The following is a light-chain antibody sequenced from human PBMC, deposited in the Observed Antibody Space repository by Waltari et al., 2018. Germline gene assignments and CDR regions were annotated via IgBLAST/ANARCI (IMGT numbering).Light chain of an antibody. CDR2: KAS. CDR1: ENVNNY. V-gene: IGKV1-39*01. J-gene: IGKJ3*01. Sequence: DIQMTQSPSSLSASVGDRVTIPCRTSENVNNYLNWYQQKPGKAPKLLIYKASTLQSGVPSRFSGRGSGTDYTFTISSLQSEDVATYYCQHGYGTPFTFGPGTKLDIK. CDR3: QHGYGTPFT.